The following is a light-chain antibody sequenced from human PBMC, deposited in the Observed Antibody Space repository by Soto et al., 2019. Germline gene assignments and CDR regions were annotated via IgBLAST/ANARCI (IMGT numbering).Light chain of an antibody. CDR2: AAS. J-gene: IGKJ1*01. V-gene: IGKV1-39*01. Sequence: DIQMTQSPSSLSASVGDRVTITCRASQNINSYLNWYQQKPGKAPQLLIYAASNLQSGVPSRFSGSGSGTDFTLTISNLQPEDFATYYCQQTYDPPRTFGQGTTVEIK. CDR3: QQTYDPPRT. CDR1: QNINSY.